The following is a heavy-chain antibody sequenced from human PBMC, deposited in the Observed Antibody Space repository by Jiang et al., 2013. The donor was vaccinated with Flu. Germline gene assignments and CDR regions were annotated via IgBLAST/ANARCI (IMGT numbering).Heavy chain of an antibody. Sequence: GAEVKKPGASVKVSCKASGYTFTGYYMHWVRQAPGQGLEWMGWINPNSGGTNYAQKFQGRVTMTTDTSTTTAYMELTSLRSDDTAKYYCARGQAWFDRWGQGTLVTVSS. CDR3: ARGQAWFDR. CDR2: INPNSGGT. J-gene: IGHJ5*02. V-gene: IGHV1-2*02. CDR1: GYTFTGYY.